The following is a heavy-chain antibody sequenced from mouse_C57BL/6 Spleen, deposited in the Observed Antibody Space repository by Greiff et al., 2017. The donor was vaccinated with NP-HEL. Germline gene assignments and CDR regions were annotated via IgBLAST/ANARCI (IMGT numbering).Heavy chain of an antibody. Sequence: EVNLVESGGGLVKPGGSLKLSCAASGFTFSSYTMSWVRQTPEKRLEWVATISGGGGNTYYPDSVKGRFTISRDNAKNTLYLQMSSLRSEDTALYYCASNYYGSSYDYFDYWGQGTTLTVSS. CDR1: GFTFSSYT. V-gene: IGHV5-9*01. D-gene: IGHD1-1*01. CDR2: ISGGGGNT. J-gene: IGHJ2*01. CDR3: ASNYYGSSYDYFDY.